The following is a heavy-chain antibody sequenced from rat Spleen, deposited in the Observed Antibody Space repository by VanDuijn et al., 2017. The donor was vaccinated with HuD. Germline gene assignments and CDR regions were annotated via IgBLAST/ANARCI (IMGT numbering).Heavy chain of an antibody. J-gene: IGHJ1*01. Sequence: VQLQESGPGPVQPSETLSLTCTVSGFSLSNYGVNWVRQPPGKGLEWMGRMRYNGDTSFNSALKSRLSFNRDTSKNQVFLKMNSLQTDDTGTYFCTRDRFYSSYTYYYYFDFWGPGTMVTVSS. D-gene: IGHD1-2*01. CDR1: GFSLSNYG. CDR2: MRYNGDT. CDR3: TRDRFYSSYTYYYYFDF. V-gene: IGHV2-63*01.